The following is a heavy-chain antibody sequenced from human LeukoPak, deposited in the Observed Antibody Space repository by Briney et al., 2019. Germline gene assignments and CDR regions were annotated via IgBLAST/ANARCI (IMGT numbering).Heavy chain of an antibody. D-gene: IGHD3-10*01. J-gene: IGHJ3*02. Sequence: TGGSLRLSCAVSGFTFSNYSMSWVRQAPGKGLEWVSSISSSGTYKYYADSVKGRFTISRDNAKNSLYLQMNSLRAEDTALYYCARVLLWFGTHYPEAFDIWGQGTMVTVSS. V-gene: IGHV3-21*04. CDR1: GFTFSNYS. CDR3: ARVLLWFGTHYPEAFDI. CDR2: ISSSGTYK.